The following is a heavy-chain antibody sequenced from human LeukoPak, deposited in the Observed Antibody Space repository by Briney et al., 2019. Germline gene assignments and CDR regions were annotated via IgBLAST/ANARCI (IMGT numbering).Heavy chain of an antibody. CDR3: VRPDYGDYAFDY. CDR1: GYTFTSYA. Sequence: ASVKVSCKASGYTFTSYAMHWVRQAPGQRLEWMGWINAGNGNTKYSQKFQGRVTITRDTSASTAYMELSSLRSEDTAVYYCVRPDYGDYAFDYWGQGTLVTVSS. V-gene: IGHV1-3*01. CDR2: INAGNGNT. D-gene: IGHD4-17*01. J-gene: IGHJ4*02.